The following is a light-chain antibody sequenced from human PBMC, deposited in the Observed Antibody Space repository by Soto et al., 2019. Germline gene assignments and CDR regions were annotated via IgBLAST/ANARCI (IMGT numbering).Light chain of an antibody. CDR3: QQYDNYPWT. V-gene: IGKV1-5*03. J-gene: IGKJ1*01. CDR1: QNIRSW. CDR2: KAS. Sequence: DIQMTQSPSTLSASVGDRVTITCRASQNIRSWLAWYQQEPGKAPKLLIYKASSLESGVPSRFSGSGSGTEFTLSISSLQPDDFATYYCQQYDNYPWTFGQGTKVEIK.